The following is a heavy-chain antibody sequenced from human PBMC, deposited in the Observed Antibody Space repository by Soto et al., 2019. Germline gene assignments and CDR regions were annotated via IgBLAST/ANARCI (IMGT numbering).Heavy chain of an antibody. D-gene: IGHD3-22*01. CDR1: GFTFSNAW. V-gene: IGHV3-15*07. CDR2: IKSKTDGGTT. CDR3: TTDSYSTIIIVRFDY. J-gene: IGHJ4*01. Sequence: GGSLRLSCAASGFTFSNAWINWVRQAPGKGLEWVGRIKSKTDGGTTDYAEPVKGRFAISRDDSNNMVYLQMNSLKIEDTAVYYCTTDSYSTIIIVRFDYWGHRTPVTVSS.